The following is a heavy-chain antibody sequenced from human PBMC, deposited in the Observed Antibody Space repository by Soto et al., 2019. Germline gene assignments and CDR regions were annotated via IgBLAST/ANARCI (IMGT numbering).Heavy chain of an antibody. V-gene: IGHV3-23*01. D-gene: IGHD6-13*01. Sequence: DVQLLESGGGLVQPGGSLRLSCAASGFTFNNYAINWVRQSPGKGLEWVSVISGSAGSTYYADSVKGRFTITRDNSKNTLYLQMSSLGVEDTAVYYCAKAGGAAGTVDYFDYWGQGTLVTVSS. CDR2: ISGSAGST. J-gene: IGHJ4*02. CDR1: GFTFNNYA. CDR3: AKAGGAAGTVDYFDY.